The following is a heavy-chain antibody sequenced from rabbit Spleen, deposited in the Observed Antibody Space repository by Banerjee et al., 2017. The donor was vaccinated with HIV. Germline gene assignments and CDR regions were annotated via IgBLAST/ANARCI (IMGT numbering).Heavy chain of an antibody. D-gene: IGHD4-1*01. CDR2: INIVTGKS. V-gene: IGHV1S40*01. Sequence: QSLEESGGDLVKPGTSLTLTCIASGVSFSGDSYMCWVRQAPGKGLEWIACINIVTGKSVYASWAKGRFIMSRTSSTTVTLQMTSLTAADMATYFCARETSGGWGVVLYYFRLWGPGTLVTV. CDR1: GVSFSGDSY. J-gene: IGHJ4*01. CDR3: ARETSGGWGVVLYYFRL.